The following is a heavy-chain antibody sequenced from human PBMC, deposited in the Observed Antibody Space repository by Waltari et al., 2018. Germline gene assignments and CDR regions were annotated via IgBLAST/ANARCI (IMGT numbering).Heavy chain of an antibody. J-gene: IGHJ4*02. Sequence: EVQLVESGGGLVQPGGSLRLSGEASGLAFGDYWVSWVRQAPGKGLEWVAKIKQDGSETFYVESVKGRFTISRDNAKNLLYLQMNSLRVEDTAVYFCAMTGRLGTGLPWDWGQGTLVTVSS. V-gene: IGHV3-7*01. D-gene: IGHD3-9*01. CDR1: GLAFGDYW. CDR2: IKQDGSET. CDR3: AMTGRLGTGLPWD.